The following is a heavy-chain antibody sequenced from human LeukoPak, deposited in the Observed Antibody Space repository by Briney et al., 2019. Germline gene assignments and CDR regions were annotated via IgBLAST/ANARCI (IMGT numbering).Heavy chain of an antibody. J-gene: IGHJ4*02. CDR2: IKQDGSEK. CDR3: ARDRDAAVAYFDY. Sequence: GGSLRLSCAASGFTFSTYWMNWVRQAPGKGLEWVANIKQDGSEKYYVDSVKGRFTISRDNAKNSLYLQMNSLRAADTAVYYCARDRDAAVAYFDYWGQGTLVTVSS. V-gene: IGHV3-7*01. CDR1: GFTFSTYW. D-gene: IGHD4-23*01.